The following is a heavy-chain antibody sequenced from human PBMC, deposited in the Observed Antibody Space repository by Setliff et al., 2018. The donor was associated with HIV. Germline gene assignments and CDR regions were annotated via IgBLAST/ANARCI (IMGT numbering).Heavy chain of an antibody. V-gene: IGHV1-8*02. CDR2: MTPYSGNT. CDR3: ARGRKRDGYNFYYYYMNV. Sequence: ASVKVSCKTSGDTFTSYDINWVRQAAGHGLEWMGWMTPYSGNTGYAQKFQGRVSMTRNTSISTAYMELSSLTSEDTAVYYCARGRKRDGYNFYYYYMNVWDKRTTVTVSS. J-gene: IGHJ6*03. CDR1: GDTFTSYD. D-gene: IGHD5-12*01.